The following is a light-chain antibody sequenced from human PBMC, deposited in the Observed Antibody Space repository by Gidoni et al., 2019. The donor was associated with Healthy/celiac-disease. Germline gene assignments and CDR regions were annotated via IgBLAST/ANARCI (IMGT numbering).Light chain of an antibody. CDR2: KAS. V-gene: IGKV1-5*03. CDR3: QQYNSYSYT. J-gene: IGKJ2*01. CDR1: QSISTW. Sequence: DMMMTQSPSNLSSPLGVRVTIPCRASQSISTWLAWYQQKPGKAPKLLIYKASSLESGVPSRFSGSGAGTEFTLTISSLQPDDFATYYCQQYNSYSYTFGQGTKLEIK.